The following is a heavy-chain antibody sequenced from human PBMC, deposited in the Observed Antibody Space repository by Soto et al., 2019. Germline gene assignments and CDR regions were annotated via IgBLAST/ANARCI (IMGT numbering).Heavy chain of an antibody. D-gene: IGHD1-26*01. CDR3: AKATKWELLGYFQH. J-gene: IGHJ1*01. V-gene: IGHV3-30*18. CDR1: GFTFSSYG. Sequence: GGSLRLSCAASGFTFSSYGMHWVRQAPGKGLEWVAVISYDGSNKYYADSVKGRFTISRDNSKNTLYLQMNSLRAEDTAVYYCAKATKWELLGYFQHWGQGTLVTVSS. CDR2: ISYDGSNK.